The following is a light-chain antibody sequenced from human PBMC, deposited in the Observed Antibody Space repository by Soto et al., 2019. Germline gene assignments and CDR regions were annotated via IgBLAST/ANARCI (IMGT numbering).Light chain of an antibody. J-gene: IGKJ1*01. CDR2: GAS. V-gene: IGKV3-15*01. Sequence: IVMTQSPATLSVSPGEGVTLSCRASQSVRSHLAWYQQKPGQPPRLLIYGASTRATGIPARFSGSGFGTEFTLTISSLQSEDFAVYYCQQYKNWPLFGQGTKV. CDR3: QQYKNWPL. CDR1: QSVRSH.